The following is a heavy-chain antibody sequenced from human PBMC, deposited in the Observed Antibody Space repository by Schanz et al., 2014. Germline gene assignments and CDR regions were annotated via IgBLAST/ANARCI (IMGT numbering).Heavy chain of an antibody. J-gene: IGHJ4*02. CDR1: GFTFRRYG. CDR3: ARGTPFLCDY. D-gene: IGHD3-16*01. V-gene: IGHV3-23*01. Sequence: EVQMLESGGGLVQPGGSLRLSCVASGFTFRRYGMSWVRQAPGKGLEWVSVIAGDGGGPNYVDSVKGRFTISRDNSDNTLYLQMNNLRAEDTAVYYCARGTPFLCDYWGQGTLVTVSS. CDR2: IAGDGGGP.